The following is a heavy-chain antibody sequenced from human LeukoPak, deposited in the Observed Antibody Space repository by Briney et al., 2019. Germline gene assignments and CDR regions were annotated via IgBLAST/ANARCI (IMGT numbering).Heavy chain of an antibody. CDR3: AKAYYDSSGYYYAPPQTKYYFDY. J-gene: IGHJ4*02. Sequence: GGSLRLSCAASGFTFSSYAMSWVRQAPGKGLEWVSAISGSGGSTYYADSVKGRLTISRDNSKNTLYLQMNSLRAEDTAVYYCAKAYYDSSGYYYAPPQTKYYFDYWGQGTLVTVSS. D-gene: IGHD3-22*01. CDR1: GFTFSSYA. CDR2: ISGSGGST. V-gene: IGHV3-23*01.